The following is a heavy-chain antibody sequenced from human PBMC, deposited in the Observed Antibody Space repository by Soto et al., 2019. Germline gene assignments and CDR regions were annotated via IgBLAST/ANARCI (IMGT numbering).Heavy chain of an antibody. Sequence: GGSLRLSCAASGFTFSSYGMHWVRQAPGKGLEWVSAIGTAGDTYYPGSVKGRFTISRENAKNSLYLQMNSLRAGDTAVYYCARGKRDGTEIYYYYYGMNVWGQGTTVTVS. V-gene: IGHV3-13*04. CDR1: GFTFSSYG. J-gene: IGHJ6*02. CDR3: ARGKRDGTEIYYYYYGMNV. CDR2: IGTAGDT. D-gene: IGHD3-10*01.